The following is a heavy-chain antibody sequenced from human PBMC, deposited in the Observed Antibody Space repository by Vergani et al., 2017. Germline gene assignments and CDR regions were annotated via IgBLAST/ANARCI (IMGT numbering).Heavy chain of an antibody. J-gene: IGHJ3*02. CDR1: GGTFSSYA. CDR3: ARARRLGEAFDI. V-gene: IGHV1-69*12. CDR2: SIPIFGTA. Sequence: QVQLVQSGAEVKKPGSSVKVSCKASGGTFSSYAISWVRQAPGQGLEWMGGSIPIFGTANYAQKSQGRVTITADESTGTAYMELSSLRSEDTAVYYCARARRLGEAFDIWGQGTMVTVSS.